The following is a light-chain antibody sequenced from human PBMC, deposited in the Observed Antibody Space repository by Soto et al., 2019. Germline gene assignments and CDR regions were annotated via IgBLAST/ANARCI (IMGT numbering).Light chain of an antibody. CDR1: QGIRND. CDR2: GAS. V-gene: IGKV1-39*01. J-gene: IGKJ1*01. Sequence: DIQMTQSPSSLSASVGDRVTITCRASQGIRNDLGWYQQKPGKAPKLLIYGASSLQSGVPLRSSGSGSGTDFTLTISSLEPEDFATYYCQESYSVLWGTCGQGTKVDI. CDR3: QESYSVLWGT.